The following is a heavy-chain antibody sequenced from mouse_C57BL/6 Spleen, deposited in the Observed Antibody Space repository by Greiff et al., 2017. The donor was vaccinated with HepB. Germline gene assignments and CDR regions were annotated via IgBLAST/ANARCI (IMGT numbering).Heavy chain of an antibody. J-gene: IGHJ3*01. CDR1: GYTFTSYG. CDR3: ARIGYDYDGTWFAY. CDR2: IYPRSGNT. V-gene: IGHV1-81*01. Sequence: VQLQQSGAELARPGASVKLSCKASGYTFTSYGISWVKQRTGQGLEWIGEIYPRSGNTYYNEKFKGKATLTADISSSTAYMELRSLTSEDSAVYFCARIGYDYDGTWFAYWGQGTLVTVSA. D-gene: IGHD2-4*01.